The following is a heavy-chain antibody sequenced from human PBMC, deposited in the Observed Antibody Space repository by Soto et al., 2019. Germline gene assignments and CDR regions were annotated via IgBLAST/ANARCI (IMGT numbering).Heavy chain of an antibody. CDR2: IIPIFGTA. CDR1: GGTFSSYA. CDR3: ARGYSSMTPVTKFGY. J-gene: IGHJ4*02. Sequence: SVKVSCKASGGTFSSYAISWVRQAPGQGLEWMGGIIPIFGTANYAQKFQGRVTITADESTSTAYMELSSLRSEDTAVYYCARGYSSMTPVTKFGYWGQGTLVTVSS. V-gene: IGHV1-69*13. D-gene: IGHD4-17*01.